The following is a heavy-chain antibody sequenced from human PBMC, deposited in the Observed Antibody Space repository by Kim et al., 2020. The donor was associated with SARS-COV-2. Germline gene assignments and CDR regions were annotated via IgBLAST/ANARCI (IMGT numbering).Heavy chain of an antibody. CDR1: GGSFSGYY. J-gene: IGHJ4*02. CDR3: ARAYGSGWYGY. CDR2: INHSGST. Sequence: SETLSLTCAVYGGSFSGYYWSWIRQPPGKGLEWIGEINHSGSTNYNPSLKSRVTISVDTSKNQFSLKLSSVTAADTAVYYCARAYGSGWYGYWGQGTLVTVSS. D-gene: IGHD6-19*01. V-gene: IGHV4-34*01.